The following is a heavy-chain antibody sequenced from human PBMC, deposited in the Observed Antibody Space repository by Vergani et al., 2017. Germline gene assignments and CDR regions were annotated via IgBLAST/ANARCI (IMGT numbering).Heavy chain of an antibody. CDR3: AKANPRNSGYDYLYYYHAMDV. CDR1: GFTFNHYA. Sequence: EVQLLESGGDLVQPGGSLRLSCAASGFTFNHYAMNWVRQAPGKGREWVSGISGSGGSTYYAGTVKGRFTIPRDSSKNTLYLQMNSLSAGDTAVYYCAKANPRNSGYDYLYYYHAMDVWCQGTTVTVSS. D-gene: IGHD5-12*01. J-gene: IGHJ6*02. V-gene: IGHV3-23*01. CDR2: ISGSGGST.